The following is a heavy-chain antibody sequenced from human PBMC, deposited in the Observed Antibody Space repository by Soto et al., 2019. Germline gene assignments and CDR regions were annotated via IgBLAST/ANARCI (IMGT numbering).Heavy chain of an antibody. V-gene: IGHV3-30-3*01. CDR1: GFTFSSYA. CDR3: ARAPWHSSSGY. J-gene: IGHJ4*02. Sequence: GGSLRLSCAASGFTFSSYAMHWVRQAPGKGLEWVAVISYGGSNKYYADSVKGRFTISRDNPKNTLYLQMNSLRAEDTAVYYCARAPWHSSSGYWGQGTLVTVSS. CDR2: ISYGGSNK. D-gene: IGHD6-6*01.